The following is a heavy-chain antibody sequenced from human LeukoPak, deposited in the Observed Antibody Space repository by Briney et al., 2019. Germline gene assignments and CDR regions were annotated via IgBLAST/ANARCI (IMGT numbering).Heavy chain of an antibody. CDR1: GGSTSSSNW. CDR3: ARVSDSSGYPFRLNDY. CDR2: IYHSGST. D-gene: IGHD3-22*01. J-gene: IGHJ4*02. V-gene: IGHV4-4*02. Sequence: PSETLSLTCAVSGGSTSSSNWWSWIRQPPGKGLEWIGEIYHSGSTNYNPSLKSRVTISVDKSKTQFSLKLSSVTAADTAVYYCARVSDSSGYPFRLNDYWGQGTLVTVSS.